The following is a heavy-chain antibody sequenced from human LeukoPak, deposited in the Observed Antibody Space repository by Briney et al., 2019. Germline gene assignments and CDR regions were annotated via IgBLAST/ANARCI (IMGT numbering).Heavy chain of an antibody. CDR2: LYYSGST. Sequence: SETLSLTCTVSGGSISSYYWSWIRQPPGKGLEWIGYLYYSGSTNYNTSLKSRVTISVDTSKNHFSLKLSSVTAADTAVYYCARWMLGNYFDYWGQGTLVTVSS. CDR1: GGSISSYY. D-gene: IGHD2-2*03. V-gene: IGHV4-59*01. J-gene: IGHJ4*02. CDR3: ARWMLGNYFDY.